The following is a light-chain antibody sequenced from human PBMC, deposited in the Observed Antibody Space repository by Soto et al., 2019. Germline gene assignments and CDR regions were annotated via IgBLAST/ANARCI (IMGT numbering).Light chain of an antibody. J-gene: IGKJ3*01. V-gene: IGKV3-20*01. Sequence: EIVLTQSPGTLSLSTGERATLSCRASQSVSSSYLAWYQQKPGQAPRLLIYGASSRATGIPDRFSGSGSGTYFTLTISSLEPYDFAVYYCQQYGSSLLFTFVPGTQVDI. CDR2: GAS. CDR1: QSVSSSY. CDR3: QQYGSSLLFT.